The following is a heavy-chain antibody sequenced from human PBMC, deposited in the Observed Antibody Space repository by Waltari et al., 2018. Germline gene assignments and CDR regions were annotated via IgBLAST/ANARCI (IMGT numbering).Heavy chain of an antibody. D-gene: IGHD1-1*01. Sequence: QVQLVQSGAEVKKPGASVKVSCKASGYTFSRCGIAWVRQAPGQGLEWMGWISSYNGQYDQAQKVQGRVTRTTETSTSTAYMELRSLRSDDTAVYDCARWGTSWCDPWGQGTLVTVSS. CDR1: GYTFSRCG. J-gene: IGHJ5*02. CDR3: ARWGTSWCDP. CDR2: ISSYNGQY. V-gene: IGHV1-18*01.